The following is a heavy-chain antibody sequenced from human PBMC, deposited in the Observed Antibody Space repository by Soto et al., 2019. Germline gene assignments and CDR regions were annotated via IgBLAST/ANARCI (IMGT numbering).Heavy chain of an antibody. CDR3: ARGMYYLEWLLRDLLDGMDV. Sequence: GGSLRLSCAASGFTVSSNYMSWVRQAPGKGLEWVSVIYSGGSTYYADSVKGRFTISRDNSKNTLYLQMNSLRAEDTAVYYCARGMYYLEWLLRDLLDGMDVWGQGTTVTVSS. D-gene: IGHD3-3*01. CDR2: IYSGGST. V-gene: IGHV3-53*01. CDR1: GFTVSSNY. J-gene: IGHJ6*02.